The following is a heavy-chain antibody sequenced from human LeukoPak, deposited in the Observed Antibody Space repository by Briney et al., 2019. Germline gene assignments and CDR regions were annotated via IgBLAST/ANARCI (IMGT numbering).Heavy chain of an antibody. CDR3: AKNRYQLVPTFDF. J-gene: IGHJ4*02. V-gene: IGHV3-23*01. Sequence: GGSLRLSCAASGFTFSNHAMSWVRQAPGKGLEWVPTISGSGGGTFYADSVRGRFTISRDNSKNTLYLQMNSLKAEDTAVYYCAKNRYQLVPTFDFWGQGTLVTVSS. CDR2: ISGSGGGT. CDR1: GFTFSNHA. D-gene: IGHD2-2*01.